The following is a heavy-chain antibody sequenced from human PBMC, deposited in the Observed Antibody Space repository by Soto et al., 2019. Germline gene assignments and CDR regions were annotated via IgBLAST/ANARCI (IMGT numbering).Heavy chain of an antibody. V-gene: IGHV1-18*01. CDR3: AKAPRGEMATD. Sequence: QGQLVQSGGEVKKPGASVTVSCKASGYTFINYHITWVRQAPGQGLEGMAWINTYNGMTDYAQRFQGRVTMTRDISTSTAYMELRNLGSDDPAVYFCAKAPRGEMATDWGQGTLVTVSS. J-gene: IGHJ4*02. CDR1: GYTFINYH. CDR2: INTYNGMT. D-gene: IGHD5-12*01.